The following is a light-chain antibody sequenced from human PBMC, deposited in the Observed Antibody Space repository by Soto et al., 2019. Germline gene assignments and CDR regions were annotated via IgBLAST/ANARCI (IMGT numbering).Light chain of an antibody. V-gene: IGKV3-20*01. CDR3: QHYGTAPFT. CDR2: GAS. CDR1: QIGSSTS. Sequence: EIVLTQSPDTLSLSPGERATLSCWVSQIGSSTSLAWYQQKPGQAPRLLIHGASNRATGIPDRFSGSGSGTDFTLTISRLEPEDFAVYYCQHYGTAPFTFGQGTKLEIK. J-gene: IGKJ2*01.